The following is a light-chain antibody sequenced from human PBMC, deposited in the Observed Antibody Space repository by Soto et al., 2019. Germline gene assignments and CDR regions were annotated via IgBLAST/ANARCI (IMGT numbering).Light chain of an antibody. V-gene: IGLV2-14*01. CDR3: SSYTSSSTLKV. J-gene: IGLJ2*01. Sequence: QSALTQPASVSGSPGQSITISCTGTSSDVGGYNYVSWYQQHPGKAPKLMIYDVSNRHSGVSNRFYGSKSGNTASLTISGXXXXXXXXYYCSSYTSSSTLKVFGGGTKL. CDR2: DVS. CDR1: SSDVGGYNY.